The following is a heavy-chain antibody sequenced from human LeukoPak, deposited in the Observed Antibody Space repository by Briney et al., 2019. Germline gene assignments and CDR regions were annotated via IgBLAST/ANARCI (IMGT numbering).Heavy chain of an antibody. V-gene: IGHV1-2*04. CDR3: ARDSQLLWFGELYGTDAFDI. CDR2: INPNSGGT. J-gene: IGHJ3*02. CDR1: GYTFTGYY. D-gene: IGHD3-10*01. Sequence: APVKVSCKASGYTFTGYYMHWVRQAPGQGLEWMGWINPNSGGTNYAQKFQGWVTMTRDTSISTAYMELSRLRSDDTAVYYCARDSQLLWFGELYGTDAFDIWGQGTMVTVSS.